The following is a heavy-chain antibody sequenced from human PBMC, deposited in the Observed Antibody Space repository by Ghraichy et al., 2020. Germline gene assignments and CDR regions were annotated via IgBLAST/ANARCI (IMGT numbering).Heavy chain of an antibody. D-gene: IGHD1-26*01. CDR3: VKDWESGVGANWYYYDY. J-gene: IGHJ4*02. V-gene: IGHV3-64D*06. Sequence: GGSLRLSCSTSGFTFNNYAMHWVRQAPGKGLEFVSSISNNGGSAYYGDSVKGRFTISRDNSKNLLYLQMSSLRAEDTAIYYCVKDWESGVGANWYYYDYWGQGTLVTVSS. CDR1: GFTFNNYA. CDR2: ISNNGGSA.